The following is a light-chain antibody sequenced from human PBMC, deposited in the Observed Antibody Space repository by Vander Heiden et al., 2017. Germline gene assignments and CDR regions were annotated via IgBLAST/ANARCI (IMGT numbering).Light chain of an antibody. Sequence: QSALTQPASVSGPPGQSITISCPGTSSDVGGYNYVSWYQQHPGTAPKLIIYEVSNRPSGVSNRFSGSKSGNTASLTISGLQAEDDADYYCSSYRSNTRVFGGGTKLTVL. J-gene: IGLJ3*02. CDR1: SSDVGGYNY. CDR2: EVS. V-gene: IGLV2-14*01. CDR3: SSYRSNTRV.